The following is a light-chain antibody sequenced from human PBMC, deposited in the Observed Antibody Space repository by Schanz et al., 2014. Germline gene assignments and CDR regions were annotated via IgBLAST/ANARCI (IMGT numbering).Light chain of an antibody. CDR1: SSDIGNYDY. V-gene: IGLV2-14*03. J-gene: IGLJ2*01. CDR2: DVS. Sequence: QSALTQPASVSGSPGQSITISCTGTSSDIGNYDYVSWYRQHPGKAPKLMIYDVSNRPSGVSNRFSGSKSGNTASLTISGLQAEDGADYYCCSYAGSYTGVFGGGTKLTVL. CDR3: CSYAGSYTGV.